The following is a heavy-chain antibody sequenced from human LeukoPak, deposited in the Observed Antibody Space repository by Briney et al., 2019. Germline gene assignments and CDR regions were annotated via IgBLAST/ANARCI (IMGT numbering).Heavy chain of an antibody. CDR1: GGSISSYY. Sequence: PSETLSLTCTVSGGSISSYYWSWIRQPPGKGLEWIGYIYYSGSTNYNPSLKSRVTISVDTSKNQFSLKLSSVTAADTAVYYCARQRQYYDILTGSRGYNCFDPWGQGTLVTVSS. V-gene: IGHV4-59*08. CDR2: IYYSGST. D-gene: IGHD3-9*01. CDR3: ARQRQYYDILTGSRGYNCFDP. J-gene: IGHJ5*02.